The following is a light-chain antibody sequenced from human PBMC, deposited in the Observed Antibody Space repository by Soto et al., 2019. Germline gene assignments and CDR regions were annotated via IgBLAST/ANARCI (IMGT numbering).Light chain of an antibody. V-gene: IGKV1-27*01. Sequence: DIQMTQSPSSLSASVGDRITITCRTSQGISNYLAWYQQKSGEVPKLLIYLASTLRSGVPSRFSGSRSGTDFTLTISRLQPEDVAIYYCQTYNSAPLFGGGTKVEI. CDR3: QTYNSAPL. CDR1: QGISNY. J-gene: IGKJ4*01. CDR2: LAS.